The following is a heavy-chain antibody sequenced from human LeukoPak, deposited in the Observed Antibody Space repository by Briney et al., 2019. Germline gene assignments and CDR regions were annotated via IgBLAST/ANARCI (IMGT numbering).Heavy chain of an antibody. CDR1: GGTFSSYS. CDR3: ARVDRYHYYLDV. J-gene: IGHJ6*03. V-gene: IGHV1-69*05. CDR2: IMPLFNTA. Sequence: SVRVSCKASGGTFSSYSITWVRQAPGQGLEWMGGIMPLFNTANYAQQSQGRVTITTDESTSTAYMELSSLRFEDTAMYYCARVDRYHYYLDVWGKGTTVTVSS.